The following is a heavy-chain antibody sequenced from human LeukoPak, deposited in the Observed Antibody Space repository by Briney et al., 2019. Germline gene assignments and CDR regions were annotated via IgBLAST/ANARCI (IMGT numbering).Heavy chain of an antibody. Sequence: GGSLRLSCAASGFTFSSYSMNWVRQAPGKGLEWVSYIRTSSSTIYYADSVKGRFTISRDNAKNSLYLQMNSLRDEDTAVYYCARVDHYDSSGYYYTDFDYWGQGTLVTVSS. CDR1: GFTFSSYS. CDR3: ARVDHYDSSGYYYTDFDY. V-gene: IGHV3-48*02. J-gene: IGHJ4*02. D-gene: IGHD3-22*01. CDR2: IRTSSSTI.